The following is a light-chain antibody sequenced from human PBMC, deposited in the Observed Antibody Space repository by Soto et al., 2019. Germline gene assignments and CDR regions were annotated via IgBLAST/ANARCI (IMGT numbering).Light chain of an antibody. V-gene: IGLV2-8*01. J-gene: IGLJ1*01. CDR1: SIDVGGYNY. CDR2: EVN. CDR3: SSYAGSSNV. Sequence: QSALTQPPSASGSPGQSVAISCPGTSIDVGGYNYVSWYQQHPGKAPKLMIYEVNKRPSGVPDRFSGSTSGYTASLPVSGLQAEDEADYYCSSYAGSSNVFGTGTKVTVL.